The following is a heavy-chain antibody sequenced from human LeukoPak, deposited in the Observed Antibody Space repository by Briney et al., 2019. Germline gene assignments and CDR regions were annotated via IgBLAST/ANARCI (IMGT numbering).Heavy chain of an antibody. J-gene: IGHJ4*02. D-gene: IGHD6-13*01. CDR3: ARHREAAAEPNFDY. V-gene: IGHV5-51*01. Sequence: GESLKISCKGSGYSFTNYWIGWVRQMPGKGLEWMGVIYPYDSDTKYSPSFQGQVTISADKSISTAYLQWSSLQASDTAMYYCARHREAAAEPNFDYWGQGTLVTVSS. CDR2: IYPYDSDT. CDR1: GYSFTNYW.